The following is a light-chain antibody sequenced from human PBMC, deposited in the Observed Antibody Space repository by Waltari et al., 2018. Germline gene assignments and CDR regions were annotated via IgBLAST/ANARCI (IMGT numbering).Light chain of an antibody. J-gene: IGKJ3*01. V-gene: IGKV1-16*01. Sequence: TRMTQSPSSASASVGDKITITCRASQDIGRSLVWYQQTPGRAPKSLISSASTLRGGVPSRFRGSGSGTDFALTITNLQPEDFATYFCQQYQTYPLTFGPGTRVDFK. CDR2: SAS. CDR1: QDIGRS. CDR3: QQYQTYPLT.